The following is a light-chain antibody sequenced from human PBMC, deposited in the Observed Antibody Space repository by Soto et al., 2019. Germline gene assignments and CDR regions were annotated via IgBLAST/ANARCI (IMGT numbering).Light chain of an antibody. V-gene: IGLV2-14*01. Sequence: QSALTQPASVSGSPGQSITVSCTGTSSDVGGYRYVSWYQQHPGKAPKLLIYEVSNRPSGVSHRFSGSKSGNTASLTISGLQAEDEADYFCSSYSSSSTFYVFGAGTKVTVL. CDR3: SSYSSSSTFYV. CDR1: SSDVGGYRY. J-gene: IGLJ1*01. CDR2: EVS.